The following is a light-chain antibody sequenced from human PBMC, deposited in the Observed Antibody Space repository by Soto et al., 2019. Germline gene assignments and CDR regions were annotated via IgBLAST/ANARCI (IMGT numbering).Light chain of an antibody. V-gene: IGLV2-14*01. Sequence: QSALTQPASVSGSPGQSITISCTGTSSDVGRYNYVSWYQQHPGKAPKLMIYEVSNRPSGVSNRFSGSKSGNTASLTISGLQAEDEADYYCTSYTSSSTYDFGTGTKLTVL. J-gene: IGLJ1*01. CDR2: EVS. CDR1: SSDVGRYNY. CDR3: TSYTSSSTYD.